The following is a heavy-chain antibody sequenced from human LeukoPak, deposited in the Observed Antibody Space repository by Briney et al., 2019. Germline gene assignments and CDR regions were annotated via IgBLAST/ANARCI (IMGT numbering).Heavy chain of an antibody. CDR3: ARGPSSLEA. CDR2: INHSGST. CDR1: GGSFSGYY. J-gene: IGHJ4*02. Sequence: SETLSLTCAVYGGSFSGYYWSWIRQPPGKGLEWIGEINHSGSTNYNPSLKSRVTISVDTSKNQFSLKLSSVTAADTAVYYCARGPSSLEARGQGTLVTVSS. V-gene: IGHV4-34*01. D-gene: IGHD6-6*01.